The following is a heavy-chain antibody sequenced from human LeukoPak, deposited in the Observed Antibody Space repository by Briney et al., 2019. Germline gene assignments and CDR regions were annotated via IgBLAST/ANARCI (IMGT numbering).Heavy chain of an antibody. Sequence: GGSLRLSCTGSGFTLSSYEMTWIRQAPGKGLEWVSSVDYSGDSPYYADSVKGRFTISRDNSKNILYLQLSSLRVEDTAVYYCTRNRGWYGITWGQGTLVAVSS. CDR3: TRNRGWYGIT. V-gene: IGHV3-23*01. D-gene: IGHD6-19*01. CDR1: GFTLSSYE. J-gene: IGHJ4*02. CDR2: VDYSGDSP.